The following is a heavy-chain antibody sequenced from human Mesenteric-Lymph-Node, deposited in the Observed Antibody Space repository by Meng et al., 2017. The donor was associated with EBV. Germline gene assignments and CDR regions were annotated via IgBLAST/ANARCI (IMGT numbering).Heavy chain of an antibody. Sequence: EVQLLESGGGLVQPGGSLILSGAVSGFTFSSYAVSWVRQAPGKGLEWVSGISGSGTSTYYADSVKGRFTISRDNSKNTLYLQMNSLRAEDTAVYYCGKDGPHYDILTGPLWFDPWGQGTLVTVSS. CDR3: GKDGPHYDILTGPLWFDP. J-gene: IGHJ5*02. V-gene: IGHV3-23*01. D-gene: IGHD3-9*01. CDR2: ISGSGTST. CDR1: GFTFSSYA.